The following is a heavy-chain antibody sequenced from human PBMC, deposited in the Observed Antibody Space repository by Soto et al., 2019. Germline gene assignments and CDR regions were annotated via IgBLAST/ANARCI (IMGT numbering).Heavy chain of an antibody. D-gene: IGHD6-13*01. Sequence: QVQLQQWGAGLLKPSETLSLTCAVYGGSFSGYYWCWIRQPPGKGLEWIGEINHVGGTNYNPSLKSRLTISVDTSKNQFSLKVNSVTAADTAVYYCARGQKGYSSSWYVDWGQGTPVTVSS. CDR3: ARGQKGYSSSWYVD. J-gene: IGHJ4*02. CDR1: GGSFSGYY. CDR2: INHVGGT. V-gene: IGHV4-34*01.